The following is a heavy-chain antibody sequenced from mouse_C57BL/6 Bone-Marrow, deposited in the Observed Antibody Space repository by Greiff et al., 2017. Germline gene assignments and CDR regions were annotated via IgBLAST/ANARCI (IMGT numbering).Heavy chain of an antibody. CDR1: GYTFTSYW. CDR2: IDPNSGGT. Sequence: VQLQQPGAELVKPGASVTLSCKASGYTFTSYWMHWVKQRPGRGLEWIGRIDPNSGGTTYNEKFKSKATLTVDKPSSTAYMQLSSLTSEDSAVYYCARSHYYGSSYVNWYFDVWGTGTTVTVSS. CDR3: ARSHYYGSSYVNWYFDV. J-gene: IGHJ1*03. D-gene: IGHD1-1*01. V-gene: IGHV1-72*01.